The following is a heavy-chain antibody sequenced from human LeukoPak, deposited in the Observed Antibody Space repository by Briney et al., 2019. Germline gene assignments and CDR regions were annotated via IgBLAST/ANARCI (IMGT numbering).Heavy chain of an antibody. CDR2: ISGSGGST. CDR3: ARVDTAMASIDY. Sequence: PGGSLRLSCAASGFTFSSYAMSWVRQAPGKGLEWVSAISGSGGSTYYADSVKGRFTISRDNAKNSLYLQMNSLRAEDTAVYYCARVDTAMASIDYWGQGTLVTVSS. V-gene: IGHV3-23*01. D-gene: IGHD5-18*01. J-gene: IGHJ4*02. CDR1: GFTFSSYA.